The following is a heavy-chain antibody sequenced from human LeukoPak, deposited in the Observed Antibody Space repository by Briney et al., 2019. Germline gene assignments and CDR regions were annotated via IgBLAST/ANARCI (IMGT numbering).Heavy chain of an antibody. Sequence: ASVTVSCRTSGYTFTNYGISWVRQAPGLGLEWMGWISAYNGNTNYAQKVQGRVTMTTDTSTSTAYMELRSLRFDDTAVYYCARDQSVRLLQTSSTYFKHVFAIWGQGSMVTVSS. V-gene: IGHV1-18*01. CDR2: ISAYNGNT. D-gene: IGHD6-13*01. CDR1: GYTFTNYG. CDR3: ARDQSVRLLQTSSTYFKHVFAI. J-gene: IGHJ3*02.